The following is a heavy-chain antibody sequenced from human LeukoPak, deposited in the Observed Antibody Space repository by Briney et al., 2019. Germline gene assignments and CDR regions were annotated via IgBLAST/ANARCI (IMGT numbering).Heavy chain of an antibody. D-gene: IGHD5-12*01. CDR1: GYSFSNYW. CDR2: IYPGDSDT. CDR3: ARHSVVATSDY. V-gene: IGHV5-51*01. Sequence: GESLKISCKGSGYSFSNYWIGWVRQMPGKGLEWMGIIYPGDSDTTYSPSFQGQVTISADKSISTAYLQWSSLKASDTAMYYCARHSVVATSDYWGQGTLVTVSS. J-gene: IGHJ4*02.